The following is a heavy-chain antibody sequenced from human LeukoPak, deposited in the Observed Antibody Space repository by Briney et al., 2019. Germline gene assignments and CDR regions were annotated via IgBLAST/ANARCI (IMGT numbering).Heavy chain of an antibody. CDR1: GFTFSSYA. J-gene: IGHJ4*02. Sequence: QPGGSLRLSCAASGFTFSSYAMSWVRQAPGKGLEWVSAISGSGGSTYYADPVKGRFTISRDNSKNTLYLQMNSLRAEDTAVYYCAKFFWSGYYVLGYWGQGTLVTVSS. V-gene: IGHV3-23*01. CDR2: ISGSGGST. CDR3: AKFFWSGYYVLGY. D-gene: IGHD3-3*01.